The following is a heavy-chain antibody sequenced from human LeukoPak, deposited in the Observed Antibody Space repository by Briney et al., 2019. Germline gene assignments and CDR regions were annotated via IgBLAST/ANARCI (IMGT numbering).Heavy chain of an antibody. CDR1: GGSISSGSYY. D-gene: IGHD1-1*01. Sequence: SETLSLTCTVSGGSISSGSYYWSWIRQPAGKGLEWIGEINHSGSTNYNPSLKSRVAISVDTSKNQFSLKLSSVTAADTAVYYCARRGYRHYYFDYWGQGTLVTVSS. CDR3: ARRGYRHYYFDY. CDR2: INHSGST. J-gene: IGHJ4*02. V-gene: IGHV4-39*07.